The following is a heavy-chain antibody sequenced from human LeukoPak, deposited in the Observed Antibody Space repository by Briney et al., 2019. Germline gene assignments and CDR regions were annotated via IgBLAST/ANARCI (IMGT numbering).Heavy chain of an antibody. CDR1: GDSVSSNSAA. CDR2: TYYRSKWYN. Sequence: SQTLSLTCAISGDSVSSNSAAWNWIRQSPSKGLEWLGRTYYRSKWYNDYAVSVKSRITINPDTSKNQFSLQLNSVTPEDTAVYYGARDPYPLVVRAIDAFDIWGQATMVTVSS. V-gene: IGHV6-1*01. CDR3: ARDPYPLVVRAIDAFDI. J-gene: IGHJ3*02. D-gene: IGHD1-26*01.